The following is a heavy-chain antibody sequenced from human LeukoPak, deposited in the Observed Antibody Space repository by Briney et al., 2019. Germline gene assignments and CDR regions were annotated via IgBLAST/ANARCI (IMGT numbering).Heavy chain of an antibody. CDR2: ISGFHGHT. CDR3: ARAWLRRKFYYYMDV. CDR1: GYTFTLYC. D-gene: IGHD5-12*01. V-gene: IGHV1-18*04. Sequence: WASVKVSCKASGYTFTLYCVNWVRQAPGQGLEWMGWISGFHGHTKYAQNLQDRVTMTTDTSTSTAYMELRSLRSDDTAVYYCARAWLRRKFYYYMDVWGKGTTVTVSS. J-gene: IGHJ6*03.